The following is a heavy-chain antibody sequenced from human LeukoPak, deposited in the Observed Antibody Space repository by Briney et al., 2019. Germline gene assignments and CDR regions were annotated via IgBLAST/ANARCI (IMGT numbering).Heavy chain of an antibody. D-gene: IGHD2-21*02. CDR3: AKRLAYCNGDCYFY. V-gene: IGHV3-23*01. Sequence: PGGSLRLSCSASGFTFSNYTMHWVRQAPGKGLEWVSAISGSGVNTYYADSVKGRFTISRDNSKNTLYLEINSLRAEDTAVYYCAKRLAYCNGDCYFYWGQGTLVTVSS. CDR1: GFTFSNYT. CDR2: ISGSGVNT. J-gene: IGHJ4*02.